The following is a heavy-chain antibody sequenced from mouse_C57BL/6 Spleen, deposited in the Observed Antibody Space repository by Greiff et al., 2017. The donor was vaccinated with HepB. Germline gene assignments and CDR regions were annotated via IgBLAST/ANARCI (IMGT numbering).Heavy chain of an antibody. D-gene: IGHD1-1*01. CDR2: IDPETGGT. CDR3: TRRDYYGSSWYFDV. CDR1: GYTFTDYE. Sequence: VQLVESGAELVRPGASVTLSCKASGYTFTDYEMHWVKQTPVHGLEWIGAIDPETGGTAYNQKFKGKAILTADKSSSTAYMELRSLTSEDSAVYYCTRRDYYGSSWYFDVWGTGTTVTVSS. J-gene: IGHJ1*03. V-gene: IGHV1-15*01.